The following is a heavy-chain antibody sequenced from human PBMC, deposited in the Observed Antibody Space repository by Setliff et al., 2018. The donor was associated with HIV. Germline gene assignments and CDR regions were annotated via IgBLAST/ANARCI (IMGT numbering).Heavy chain of an antibody. CDR2: SSAYNGNT. V-gene: IGHV1-18*01. Sequence: ASVKVSCKASGYTVTTYGINWVRQAPGQGLEWMGWSSAYNGNTNYAQKLQGRVTMTTDTSTSTAYMELRSLRPDYTAVYYCARDRAGDAFDIWGQGTMVTVSS. D-gene: IGHD3-10*01. CDR3: ARDRAGDAFDI. J-gene: IGHJ3*02. CDR1: GYTVTTYG.